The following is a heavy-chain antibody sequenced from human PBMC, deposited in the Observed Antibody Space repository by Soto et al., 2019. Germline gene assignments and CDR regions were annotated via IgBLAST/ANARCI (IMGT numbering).Heavy chain of an antibody. V-gene: IGHV3-33*01. Sequence: QVQLVESGGGVVQPGRSLRLSCAAAGFTFSTHAMHWVRQAPGKGLEWVAFIWSDGSNKYYADSVKGRATIYRDNSKRTVDLQMNSLRAEDTAVYYCARDPPGSGWAFDYWGQGTLVTVSS. D-gene: IGHD6-19*01. CDR3: ARDPPGSGWAFDY. J-gene: IGHJ4*02. CDR2: IWSDGSNK. CDR1: GFTFSTHA.